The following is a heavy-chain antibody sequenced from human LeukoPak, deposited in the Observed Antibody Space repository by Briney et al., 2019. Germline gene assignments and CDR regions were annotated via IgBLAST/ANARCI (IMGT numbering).Heavy chain of an antibody. D-gene: IGHD3-3*01. CDR3: AKPEWLKYYFDY. J-gene: IGHJ4*02. CDR1: GFTFSSYG. CDR2: ISYDGSNK. Sequence: PGRSLRLSCAASGFTFSSYGMHWARQAPGKGLEWVAVISYDGSNKYYADSVKGRFTISRDNSKNTLYLQMDSLRAEDTAVYYCAKPEWLKYYFDYWGQGTLVTVSS. V-gene: IGHV3-30*18.